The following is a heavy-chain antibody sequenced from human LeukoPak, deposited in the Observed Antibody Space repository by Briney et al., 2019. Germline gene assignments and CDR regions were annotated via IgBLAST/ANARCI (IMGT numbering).Heavy chain of an antibody. CDR2: FDPEDGET. CDR1: GYTLTELS. CDR3: ATDLACSSTSCYLTNY. V-gene: IGHV1-24*01. Sequence: ASVKVSCKVSGYTLTELSVHWVRQAPGKGPEWMGGFDPEDGETIYAQKFQGRVTMTEDTSTDTAYMELSSLRSEDTAVYYCATDLACSSTSCYLTNYWGQGTLVTVSS. D-gene: IGHD2-2*01. J-gene: IGHJ4*02.